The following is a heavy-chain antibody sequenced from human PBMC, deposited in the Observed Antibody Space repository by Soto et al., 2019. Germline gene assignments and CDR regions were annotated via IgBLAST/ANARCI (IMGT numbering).Heavy chain of an antibody. CDR3: ATDMPYGAGSLAGCDY. Sequence: SETLSLTCSVSGVSITGSYWSWIRQPPGKTLEWIGYVYHSGTTTYNPSLKSRVSISVDTSKNQFSLRLTSVIAADTAVYYCATDMPYGAGSLAGCDYWGQGILVTVSS. J-gene: IGHJ4*02. D-gene: IGHD1-26*01. CDR2: VYHSGTT. V-gene: IGHV4-59*01. CDR1: GVSITGSY.